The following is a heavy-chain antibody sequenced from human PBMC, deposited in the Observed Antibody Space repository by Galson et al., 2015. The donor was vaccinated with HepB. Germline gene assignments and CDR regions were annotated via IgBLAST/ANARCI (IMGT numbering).Heavy chain of an antibody. D-gene: IGHD6-19*01. J-gene: IGHJ4*02. Sequence: SLRLSCAASGFAFSTNDMSWVRQAPGKGLEWVSHISGSSGGTYYADSVRGRFTISRDNSKNTLFLQMNSLRAEDTAIYFCARASGGCPDWGQGALVTVSS. CDR1: GFAFSTND. V-gene: IGHV3-23*01. CDR2: ISGSSGGT. CDR3: ARASGGCPD.